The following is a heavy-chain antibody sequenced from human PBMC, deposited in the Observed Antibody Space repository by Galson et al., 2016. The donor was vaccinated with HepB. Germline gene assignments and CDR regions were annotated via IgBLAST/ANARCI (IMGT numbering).Heavy chain of an antibody. CDR2: INQDGSER. CDR3: ARDRCVGDTIGYYNIDY. D-gene: IGHD3-9*01. J-gene: IGHJ4*02. Sequence: SLRLSCAASGFTFSDCWMAWVRQTPGKGLEWVVSINQDGSERSYVDSVEGRFTVSRDNARNSVYLQMNSLRAEDTAVYYCARDRCVGDTIGYYNIDYWGQGTLVTVAS. V-gene: IGHV3-7*01. CDR1: GFTFSDCW.